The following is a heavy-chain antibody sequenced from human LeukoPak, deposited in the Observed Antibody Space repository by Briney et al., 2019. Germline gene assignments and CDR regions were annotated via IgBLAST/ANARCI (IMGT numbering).Heavy chain of an antibody. CDR1: GFTFSSYG. CDR2: ISGSGSTI. Sequence: GGTLRLSCAASGFTFSSYGMSWVRQAPGKGLEWVSAISGSGSTIYYADSVKGRFTISRDNAKNSLYLQMNSLRAEDTAVYYCAELGITMIGGVWGKGTTVTISS. CDR3: AELGITMIGGV. J-gene: IGHJ6*04. D-gene: IGHD3-10*02. V-gene: IGHV3-48*04.